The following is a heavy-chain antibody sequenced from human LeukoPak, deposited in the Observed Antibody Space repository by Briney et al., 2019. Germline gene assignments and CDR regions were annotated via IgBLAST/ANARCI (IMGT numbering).Heavy chain of an antibody. Sequence: SETLSLTCTVSGGSISSYYWSWIRQPPGKGLEWIGCIYYSGSTNYNPSLKSRVTISVDTSKNQFSLKLSSVTAADTAVYYCARSPPHSSSWPLDWGQGTLVTVSS. CDR1: GGSISSYY. CDR2: IYYSGST. J-gene: IGHJ4*02. V-gene: IGHV4-59*01. D-gene: IGHD6-13*01. CDR3: ARSPPHSSSWPLD.